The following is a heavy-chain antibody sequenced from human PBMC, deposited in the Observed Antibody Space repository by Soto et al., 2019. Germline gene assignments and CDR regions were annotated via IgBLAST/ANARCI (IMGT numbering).Heavy chain of an antibody. CDR2: IYYSGST. J-gene: IGHJ6*03. Sequence: SETQSLTCTVSCGSISSYYWSWIRQPPGKGLEWIGYIYYSGSTNYNPSLKSRVTISVDTSKNQFSLKLSSVTAADTAVYYCARMGTNYYYYMDVWGKGTTVTVSS. CDR3: ARMGTNYYYYMDV. V-gene: IGHV4-59*01. CDR1: CGSISSYY. D-gene: IGHD1-1*01.